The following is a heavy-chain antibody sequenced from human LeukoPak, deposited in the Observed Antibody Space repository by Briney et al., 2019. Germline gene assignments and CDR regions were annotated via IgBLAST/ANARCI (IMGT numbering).Heavy chain of an antibody. CDR1: GYTFTSYD. CDR3: AREGYSGYDDDAFDI. D-gene: IGHD5-12*01. V-gene: IGHV1-8*03. CDR2: MNPNSGNT. J-gene: IGHJ3*02. Sequence: ASVKVSCKASGYTFTSYDINWVRQATGQGLEWMGWMNPNSGNTGYAQKFQGRVTITADESTSTAYMELSSLRSEDTAVYYCAREGYSGYDDDAFDIWGQGTMVTVSS.